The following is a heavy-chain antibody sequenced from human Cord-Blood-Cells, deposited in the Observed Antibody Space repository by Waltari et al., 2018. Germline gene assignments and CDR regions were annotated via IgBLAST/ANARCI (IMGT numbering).Heavy chain of an antibody. Sequence: VQWGPSGASVRTPEYSVKVSCTASGGTFTSYAISWVRQARGQGLEWMGGIIPIFGTANYAQKFQGRVTITADESTSTADMELSSLGSEDTAVYYCARDWFDPWGQGTLVTVSS. CDR1: GGTFTSYA. CDR2: IIPIFGTA. V-gene: IGHV1-69*01. CDR3: ARDWFDP. J-gene: IGHJ5*02.